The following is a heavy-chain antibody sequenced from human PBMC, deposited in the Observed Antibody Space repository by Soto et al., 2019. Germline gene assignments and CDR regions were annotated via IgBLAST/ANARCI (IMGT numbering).Heavy chain of an antibody. CDR1: GYTFACYY. CDR3: ASGVLVTYFDY. V-gene: IGHV1-46*01. J-gene: IGHJ4*02. D-gene: IGHD3-10*01. Sequence: GAPVEVSWEACGYTFACYYMCSVRQAPGQGLEWMGIINPSGGSTSYAQKFQGRVTMTRDTSTSTVYMELSSLRSEDTAVYYCASGVLVTYFDYWGQGTLVTVSS. CDR2: INPSGGST.